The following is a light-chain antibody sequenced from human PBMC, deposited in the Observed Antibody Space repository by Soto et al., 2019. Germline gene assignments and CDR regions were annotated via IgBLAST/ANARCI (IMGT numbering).Light chain of an antibody. J-gene: IGKJ3*01. CDR1: QSVSSSY. V-gene: IGKV3D-7*01. CDR3: QQDYTRFT. Sequence: PGERVTLSCRASQSVSSSYLTWYQQKPGQAPRLLIYGASTRATSIPARFSGSVSGTDFTLTISSLQPEDFAVYYCQQDYTRFTFGPGTKVDIK. CDR2: GAS.